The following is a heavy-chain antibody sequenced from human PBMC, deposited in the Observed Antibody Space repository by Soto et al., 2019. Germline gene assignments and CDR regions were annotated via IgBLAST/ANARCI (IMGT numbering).Heavy chain of an antibody. CDR3: VKDLYYGSGSYYDGYYYYGMDV. CDR2: ISSNGGST. J-gene: IGHJ6*02. Sequence: PGGSLRLSCSASGFTFSSYAMHWVRQAPGKGLEYVSAISSNGGSTYYADSVKGRFTISRDNSKNTLYLQMSSLRAEDTAVYYCVKDLYYGSGSYYDGYYYYGMDVWGQGTTVTVSS. D-gene: IGHD3-10*01. V-gene: IGHV3-64D*08. CDR1: GFTFSSYA.